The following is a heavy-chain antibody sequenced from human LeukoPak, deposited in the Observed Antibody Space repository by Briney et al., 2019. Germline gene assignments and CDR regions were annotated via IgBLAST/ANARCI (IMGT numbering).Heavy chain of an antibody. CDR3: ASGVERYGYSYGLDAFDI. Sequence: GASVKVSCKASGYTFTGYYMHWVRQAPGQGLEWMGWINPNRGGTNYAQKFQGRVTMTRDTSISPAYMELSRLRSDDTAVYYCASGVERYGYSYGLDAFDIWGQGTMVTVSS. J-gene: IGHJ3*02. CDR2: INPNRGGT. CDR1: GYTFTGYY. D-gene: IGHD5-18*01. V-gene: IGHV1-2*02.